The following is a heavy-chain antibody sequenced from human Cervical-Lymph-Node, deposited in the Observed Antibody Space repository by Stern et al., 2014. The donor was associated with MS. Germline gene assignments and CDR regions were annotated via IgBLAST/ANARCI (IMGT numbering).Heavy chain of an antibody. CDR2: IYPGDSDT. D-gene: IGHD5/OR15-5a*01. V-gene: IGHV5-51*01. J-gene: IGHJ3*02. Sequence: EVQLVASGAEVKKAGESLKISCKGYGYSFSSYWIGWVRQMPGKGLEWMGIIYPGDSDTRYSPSFQGQVTISADKSISTAYLQWSRLKASYTAMYFCASFSVSHSDAFDMWGQGTMVTVSS. CDR1: GYSFSSYW. CDR3: ASFSVSHSDAFDM.